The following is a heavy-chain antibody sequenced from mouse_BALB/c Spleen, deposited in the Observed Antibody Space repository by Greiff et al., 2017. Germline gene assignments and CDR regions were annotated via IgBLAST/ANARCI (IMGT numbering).Heavy chain of an antibody. CDR3: ARDGGNYDY. Sequence: EVKVVESGGGLVKPGGSLKLSCAASGFTFSDYYMYWVRQTPEKRLEWVATISDGGSYTYYPDSVKGRFTISRDNAKNNLYLQMSSLKSEDTAMYYCARDGGNYDYWGQGTTLTVSS. V-gene: IGHV5-4*02. D-gene: IGHD2-1*01. J-gene: IGHJ2*01. CDR2: ISDGGSYT. CDR1: GFTFSDYY.